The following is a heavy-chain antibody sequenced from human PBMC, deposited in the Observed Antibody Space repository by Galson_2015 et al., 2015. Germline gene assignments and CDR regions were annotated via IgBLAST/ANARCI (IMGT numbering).Heavy chain of an antibody. CDR1: GFTFSSYA. CDR2: ISGSGGST. V-gene: IGHV3-23*01. CDR3: AKEEKTTSDGDDDDPGYYFDY. D-gene: IGHD4-17*01. J-gene: IGHJ4*02. Sequence: SLRLSCAASGFTFSSYAMSWVRQAPGKGLEWVSAISGSGGSTYYADSVKGRFTISRDNSKNTLYLQMNSLRAEDTAVYYCAKEEKTTSDGDDDDPGYYFDYSGQGTLVTVSS.